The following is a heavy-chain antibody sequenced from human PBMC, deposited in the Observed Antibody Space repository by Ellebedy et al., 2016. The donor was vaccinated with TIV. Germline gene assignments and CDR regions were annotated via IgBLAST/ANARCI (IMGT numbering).Heavy chain of an antibody. D-gene: IGHD3-9*01. V-gene: IGHV3-7*01. J-gene: IGHJ6*02. CDR2: IKQDGSEK. CDR1: GFTFSSYW. CDR3: ARVGVFDWLYYYGMDV. Sequence: GESLKISXAASGFTFSSYWMSWVRQAPGKGLEWVANIKQDGSEKYYVDSVKGRFTISRDNAKNSLYLQMNSLRAEDTAVYYCARVGVFDWLYYYGMDVWGQGTTVTVSS.